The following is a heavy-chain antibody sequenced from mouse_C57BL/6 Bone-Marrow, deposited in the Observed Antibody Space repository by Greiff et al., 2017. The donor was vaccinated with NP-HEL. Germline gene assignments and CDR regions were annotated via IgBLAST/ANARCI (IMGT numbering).Heavy chain of an antibody. J-gene: IGHJ2*01. CDR2: IYPGDGDT. D-gene: IGHD4-1*01. V-gene: IGHV1-82*01. CDR3: AREGNWDEDYFDY. CDR1: GYAFSSSW. Sequence: VQLVESGPELVKPGASVKISCKASGYAFSSSWMNWVKQRPGKGLEWIGRIYPGDGDTNYNGKFKGKATLTADKSSSTAYMQLSSLTSEDSAVYFCAREGNWDEDYFDYWGQGTTLTVSS.